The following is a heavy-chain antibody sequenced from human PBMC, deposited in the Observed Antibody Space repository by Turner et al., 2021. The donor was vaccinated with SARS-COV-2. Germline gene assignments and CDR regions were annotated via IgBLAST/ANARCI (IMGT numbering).Heavy chain of an antibody. CDR1: GGSIRSSSYY. CDR3: ARHSSMTTVPFGY. V-gene: IGHV4-39*01. D-gene: IGHD4-17*01. Sequence: LQLQESGPGLVKPSETLSLTCAVSGGSIRSSSYYWGWIRQSPGKGLEWIGSIYYSGNPYYSPSLKSRVTISVDTSKNQFSLKLNSVTAADTAVYYCARHSSMTTVPFGYWGQGTLVTVSS. CDR2: IYYSGNP. J-gene: IGHJ4*02.